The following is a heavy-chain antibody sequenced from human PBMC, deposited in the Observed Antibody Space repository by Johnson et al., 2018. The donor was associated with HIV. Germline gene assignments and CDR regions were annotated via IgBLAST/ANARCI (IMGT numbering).Heavy chain of an antibody. D-gene: IGHD6-13*01. J-gene: IGHJ3*02. CDR1: GFTFDDYG. Sequence: VQLVESGGGIVRPGGSLRLSCVASGFTFDDYGMSWVRQGPGKGLEWVTGINWSGDSTEYADSVKGRFTVSRDNARNSLYLQINGLRAEDTAFYYCERRKWAAAGLDAFDSWGQGTMVTVSS. V-gene: IGHV3-20*04. CDR3: ERRKWAAAGLDAFDS. CDR2: INWSGDST.